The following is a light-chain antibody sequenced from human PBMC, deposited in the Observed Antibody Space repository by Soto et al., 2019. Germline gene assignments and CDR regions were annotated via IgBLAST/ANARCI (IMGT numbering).Light chain of an antibody. CDR1: SSDVGTYNY. J-gene: IGLJ1*01. CDR2: DVR. V-gene: IGLV2-14*03. Sequence: QSVLTQPASVSGSPGQSITISCTGTSSDVGTYNYVSWYQQHPGKAPKLMIYDVRNRPSGVSNRFSGSKSGNTASLTISGLQAEDEADYYCSSYTSSSTPDVFGTGTKVTVL. CDR3: SSYTSSSTPDV.